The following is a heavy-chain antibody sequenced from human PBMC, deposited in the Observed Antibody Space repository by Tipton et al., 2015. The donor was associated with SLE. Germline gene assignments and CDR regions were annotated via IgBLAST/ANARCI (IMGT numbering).Heavy chain of an antibody. Sequence: LRLSCAVYGGTFNGYYWSWIRQSPGKGLEWIGEINHSGDTNYNPSLKSRVSMSVETSKSQFSLKLYSVAAADAAVYYCARPYYDSTLGLGYWGQGSLVTVSS. CDR2: INHSGDT. V-gene: IGHV4-34*01. D-gene: IGHD3-9*01. CDR1: GGTFNGYY. CDR3: ARPYYDSTLGLGY. J-gene: IGHJ4*02.